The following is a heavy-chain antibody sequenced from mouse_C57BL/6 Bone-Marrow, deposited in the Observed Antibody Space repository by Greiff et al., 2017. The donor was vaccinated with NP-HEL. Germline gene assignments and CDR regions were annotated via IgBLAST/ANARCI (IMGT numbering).Heavy chain of an antibody. CDR2: IYPRSGNT. Sequence: QVQLQQSGAELARPGASVKLSCKASGYTFTSYGISWVKQRTGQGLEWIGEIYPRSGNTYYNEKFKGKDTLTADKSASTAYMELRSLTSEASAVYFCARWWIFTTVEEDYWGQGTTLTVSS. CDR3: ARWWIFTTVEEDY. D-gene: IGHD1-1*01. CDR1: GYTFTSYG. J-gene: IGHJ2*01. V-gene: IGHV1-81*01.